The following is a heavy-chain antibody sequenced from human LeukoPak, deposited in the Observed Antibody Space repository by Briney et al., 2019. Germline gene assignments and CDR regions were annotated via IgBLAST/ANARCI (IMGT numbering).Heavy chain of an antibody. J-gene: IGHJ5*02. V-gene: IGHV3-30-3*01. Sequence: PGGSLRLSCAASGFTFSSYAMHWVRQAPGKGLEWVAVISYDGSNKYYADSVKGRFTISRDNFKNTLYLQMNSLRAEDTAVYYCARGTPYFDPWGQGTLVTVSS. CDR2: ISYDGSNK. CDR1: GFTFSSYA. CDR3: ARGTPYFDP.